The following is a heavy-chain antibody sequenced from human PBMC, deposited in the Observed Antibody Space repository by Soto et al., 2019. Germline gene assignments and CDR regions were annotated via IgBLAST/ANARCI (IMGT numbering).Heavy chain of an antibody. D-gene: IGHD6-6*01. Sequence: GGSLRLSCAASGFTFNSYVMSWVRQAPGRGLEWVSAISGSGDSTYYADTVKGRFTTSRDISKNTLFLQMNSLRADDSAVYYCAKNWDTTFSSSSHWGQGTLVTVSS. CDR2: ISGSGDST. J-gene: IGHJ4*02. V-gene: IGHV3-23*01. CDR3: AKNWDTTFSSSSH. CDR1: GFTFNSYV.